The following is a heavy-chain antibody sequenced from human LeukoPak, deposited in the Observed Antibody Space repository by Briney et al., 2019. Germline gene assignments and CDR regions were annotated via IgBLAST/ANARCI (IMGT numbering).Heavy chain of an antibody. J-gene: IGHJ4*02. CDR2: IYPGDSDT. CDR3: ARRWLQLDSYFDY. V-gene: IGHV5-51*01. CDR1: GXSFTSYW. D-gene: IGHD5-24*01. Sequence: GESLKISCKGSGXSFTSYWIGWVRQMPGKGLEWMGIIYPGDSDTRYSPSFQGQVTISADKSISTAYLQWSSLKASDTAMYYCARRWLQLDSYFDYWGQGTLVTVSS.